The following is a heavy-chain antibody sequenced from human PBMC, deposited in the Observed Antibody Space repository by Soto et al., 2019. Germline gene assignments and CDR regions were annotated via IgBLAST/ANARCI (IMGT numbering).Heavy chain of an antibody. CDR3: ASYMTTVTTGFDY. V-gene: IGHV4-31*03. D-gene: IGHD4-17*01. Sequence: SETLSLTCTVSGGSISSGGYYWSWIRRHPGKGLEWIGYIYYSGSTYYNPSLKSRVTISVDTSKNQFSLKLSSVTAADTAVYYCASYMTTVTTGFDYWGQGTLVTVSS. CDR1: GGSISSGGYY. CDR2: IYYSGST. J-gene: IGHJ4*02.